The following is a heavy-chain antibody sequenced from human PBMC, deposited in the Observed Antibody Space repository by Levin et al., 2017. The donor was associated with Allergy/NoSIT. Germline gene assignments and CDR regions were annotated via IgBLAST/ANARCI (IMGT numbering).Heavy chain of an antibody. CDR2: IYWDDDK. V-gene: IGHV2-5*02. CDR3: ARIYPNRYCSGGTCNPFEY. Sequence: SGPTLVKPTQTLTLTCTFSGFSLTTNKMGVGWIRQPPGKALEWLALIYWDDDKRYSPSLKNRLTITKDTSKSQVVLTVTNMDPVDTATYFCARIYPNRYCSGGTCNPFEYWGQGTLVTVSS. CDR1: GFSLTTNKMG. J-gene: IGHJ4*02. D-gene: IGHD2-15*01.